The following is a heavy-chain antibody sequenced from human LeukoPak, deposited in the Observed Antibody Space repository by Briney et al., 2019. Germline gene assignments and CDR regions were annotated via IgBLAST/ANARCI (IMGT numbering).Heavy chain of an antibody. V-gene: IGHV4-31*03. CDR3: ARGLIAARRNYYFDY. CDR1: GGSISSGGYY. CDR2: IYYSGST. D-gene: IGHD6-6*01. J-gene: IGHJ4*02. Sequence: SETLSLTCTVSGGSISSGGYYWSWIRQHPGKGLEWIGYIYYSGSTYYNPSLKSRVTISVDTSKNQFSLKLSSVTAADTGVYYCARGLIAARRNYYFDYWGQGTLVTVSS.